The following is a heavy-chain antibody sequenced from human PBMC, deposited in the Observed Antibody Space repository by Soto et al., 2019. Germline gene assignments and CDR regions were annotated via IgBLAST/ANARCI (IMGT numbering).Heavy chain of an antibody. Sequence: SETLSLTCAVYGGSFSGYYWSWIRQPPGKGLEWIGEINHSGSTNYNPSLKSRVTISVDTSKNQFSLKLSSVTAADTAVYYCARGGSEDIVVVPAAPSGWFDPWGQGTLVTVSS. CDR2: INHSGST. CDR3: ARGGSEDIVVVPAAPSGWFDP. J-gene: IGHJ5*02. D-gene: IGHD2-2*01. CDR1: GGSFSGYY. V-gene: IGHV4-34*01.